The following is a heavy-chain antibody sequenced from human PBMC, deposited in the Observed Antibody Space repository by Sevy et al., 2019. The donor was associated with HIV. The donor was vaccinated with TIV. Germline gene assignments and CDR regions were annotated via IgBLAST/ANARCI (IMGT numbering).Heavy chain of an antibody. CDR3: ARVAGWLQKSVYYFDY. D-gene: IGHD5-12*01. V-gene: IGHV1-46*01. Sequence: ASVKVSCKASGSTFTSYYMHWVRQAPGQGLEWMGIINPSGGSTSYALKFQGRVTMTRDTYTSTVYMELSSLRSEDTAVYYCARVAGWLQKSVYYFDYWGQGTLVTVSS. CDR2: INPSGGST. J-gene: IGHJ4*02. CDR1: GSTFTSYY.